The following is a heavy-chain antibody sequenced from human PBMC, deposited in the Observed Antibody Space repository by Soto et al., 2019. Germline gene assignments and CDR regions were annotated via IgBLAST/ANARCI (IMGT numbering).Heavy chain of an antibody. CDR3: PGRCMLYWTYVTMIVVVIILVDP. V-gene: IGHV3-15*07. J-gene: IGHJ5*02. Sequence: PGGPLIVSCTASGFPFSDAVMNWVRQDTGKGLEWVGRIKSKTDGGTTDYAAPVKGRFTISRDDSKNTLYLQMNSLKTEAGILSHPPGRCMLYWTYVTMIVVVIILVDPWGQGTLVTVSS. CDR1: GFPFSDAV. CDR2: IKSKTDGGTT. D-gene: IGHD3-22*01.